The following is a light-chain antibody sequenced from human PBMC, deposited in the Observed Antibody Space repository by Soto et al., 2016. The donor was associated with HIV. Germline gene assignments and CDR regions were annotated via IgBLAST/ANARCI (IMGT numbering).Light chain of an antibody. V-gene: IGLV3-25*03. Sequence: SYELTQPASVSVSPGQTARMTCSGDTLPKQYVYWYQQKPGQAPVQVIYKDTERPSGIPERFSGSSSGTTVTLTISGVQAEDEADYYCQSTDSSSKPWVFGGGTKLTVL. CDR3: QSTDSSSKPWV. CDR1: TLPKQY. J-gene: IGLJ3*02. CDR2: KDT.